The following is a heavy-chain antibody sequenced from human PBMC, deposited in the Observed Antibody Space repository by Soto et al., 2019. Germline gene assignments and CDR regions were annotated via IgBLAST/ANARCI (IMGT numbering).Heavy chain of an antibody. V-gene: IGHV4-30-2*01. Sequence: LSLTCAVSGGSISSGGYSWGWIRQPPGKGLEWIGYIYHSGSTYYNPSLKSRVTISVDRSKNQFSLKLSSVTAADTAVYYCARAQRGYCSSTSCYTDYYYGMDVWGQGTTVTVSS. D-gene: IGHD2-2*02. CDR2: IYHSGST. CDR1: GGSISSGGYS. J-gene: IGHJ6*02. CDR3: ARAQRGYCSSTSCYTDYYYGMDV.